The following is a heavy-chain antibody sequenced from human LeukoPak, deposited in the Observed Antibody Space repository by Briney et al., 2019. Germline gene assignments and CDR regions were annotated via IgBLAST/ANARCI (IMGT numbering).Heavy chain of an antibody. J-gene: IGHJ4*02. D-gene: IGHD3-22*01. CDR1: GYSFTSYW. V-gene: IGHV5-51*01. Sequence: GESLKTSCKGSGYSFTSYWIGWVRQMPGKGLEWMGIIYPGDSDTRYSPSFQGQVTISADKSISTAYLQWSSLKASDTAMYYCASGEYYYDSSGYSHIDYWGQGTLVTVSS. CDR2: IYPGDSDT. CDR3: ASGEYYYDSSGYSHIDY.